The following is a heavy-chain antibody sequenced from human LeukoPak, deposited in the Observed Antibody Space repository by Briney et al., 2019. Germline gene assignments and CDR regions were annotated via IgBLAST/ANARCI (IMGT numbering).Heavy chain of an antibody. CDR2: ISTGSSYI. Sequence: GSLRLSCAASGFTFSSCSMNWVRQAPGKGLEWVSSISTGSSYIYYADSVKGRFTISRDNAKNSLYLQMNSLRAEDTAVYFCARGNYDFWSGYYAIYFDYWGQGTLVTVSS. CDR1: GFTFSSCS. CDR3: ARGNYDFWSGYYAIYFDY. V-gene: IGHV3-21*01. J-gene: IGHJ4*02. D-gene: IGHD3-3*01.